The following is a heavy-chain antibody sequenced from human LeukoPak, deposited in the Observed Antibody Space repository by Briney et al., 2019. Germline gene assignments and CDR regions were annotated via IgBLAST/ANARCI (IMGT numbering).Heavy chain of an antibody. V-gene: IGHV4-59*12. CDR3: ARPNIRYCSGGACSNDGSDY. J-gene: IGHJ4*02. CDR2: IYFSGST. D-gene: IGHD2-15*01. CDR1: GGSISSYY. Sequence: SETLSLTCTVSGGSISSYYWSWIRQPPGKGLEWIGYIYFSGSTTYNSSLNSRLTISVDMSRNQISLRLTPVTAADTAVYYCARPNIRYCSGGACSNDGSDYWGQGTLVTVSS.